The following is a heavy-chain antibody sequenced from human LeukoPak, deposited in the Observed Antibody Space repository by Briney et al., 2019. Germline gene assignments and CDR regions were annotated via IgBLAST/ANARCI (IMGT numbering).Heavy chain of an antibody. J-gene: IGHJ4*02. CDR2: IRYDGSNK. CDR1: GFTYSHNG. D-gene: IGHD5-18*01. V-gene: IGHV3-30*02. Sequence: PGGSLRLSCVASGFTYSHNGMHWARQAPGKGLEWVAFIRYDGSNKYYADSVKGRFTISRDNSKNTLYLQMNSLRAEDTAVYYCAKGAGYSYGYEVDYWGQGTLVTVSS. CDR3: AKGAGYSYGYEVDY.